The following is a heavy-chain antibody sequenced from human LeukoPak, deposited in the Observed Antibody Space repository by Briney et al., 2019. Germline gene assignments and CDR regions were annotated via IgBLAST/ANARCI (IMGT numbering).Heavy chain of an antibody. CDR1: GGSISSYY. V-gene: IGHV4-59*01. CDR3: AREVRGYCSSTSCGFDY. Sequence: SETLSLTCTVSGGSISSYYWSCIRQPPGKGLEWIGYIYYSGSTNYNPSLKSRVTISVDTSKNQFSLKLSSVTAADTAVYYCAREVRGYCSSTSCGFDYWGQGTLVTVSS. D-gene: IGHD2-2*01. J-gene: IGHJ4*02. CDR2: IYYSGST.